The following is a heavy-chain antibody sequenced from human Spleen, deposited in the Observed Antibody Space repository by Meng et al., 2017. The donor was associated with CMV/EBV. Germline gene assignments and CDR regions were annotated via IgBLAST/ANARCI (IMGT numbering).Heavy chain of an antibody. Sequence: GGSVTSNSSYWHWIRPPPGKGLEWIGYIYYSGSTNYHPSLKSRVTISVDTSKNQFSLKLSSVTAADTAVYYCARAPGIAVAGWYFDLWGRDTLVTVSS. V-gene: IGHV4-61*01. CDR2: IYYSGST. J-gene: IGHJ2*01. CDR3: ARAPGIAVAGWYFDL. D-gene: IGHD6-19*01. CDR1: GGSVTSNSSY.